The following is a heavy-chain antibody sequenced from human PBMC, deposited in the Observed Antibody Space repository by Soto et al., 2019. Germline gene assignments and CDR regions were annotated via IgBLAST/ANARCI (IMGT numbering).Heavy chain of an antibody. Sequence: SETLSLTCTVSGVSISSGGYSWRWIRQHPGKGLEWIGNIYYSGITYYNTSLKSRVLLSVCTSKNHCSLTLRSVTAADSAMYYLASVIGGDCEYYCNFCGQGDLVTVSS. D-gene: IGHD2-21*02. CDR3: ASVIGGDCEYYCNF. J-gene: IGHJ4*02. CDR1: GVSISSGGYS. V-gene: IGHV4-31*03. CDR2: IYYSGIT.